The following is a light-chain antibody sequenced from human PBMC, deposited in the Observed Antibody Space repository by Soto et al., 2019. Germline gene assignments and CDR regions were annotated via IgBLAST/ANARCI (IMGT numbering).Light chain of an antibody. J-gene: IGKJ4*01. Sequence: EIVLTQSPATLSLSPGERATFSCRASQSVSSDLVWYQQKPGQAPRLLIYDASNRATGVPARFSGSGSGTDFTLTISSLEPEDFAVYYCQKRTTWPPLTFGGGTKVEIK. CDR2: DAS. CDR1: QSVSSD. CDR3: QKRTTWPPLT. V-gene: IGKV3-11*01.